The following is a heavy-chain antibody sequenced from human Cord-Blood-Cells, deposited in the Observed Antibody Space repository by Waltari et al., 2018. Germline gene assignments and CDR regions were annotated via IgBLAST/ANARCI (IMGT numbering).Heavy chain of an antibody. J-gene: IGHJ4*02. CDR3: ARLSLAVKNFDY. V-gene: IGHV4-34*01. Sequence: QVQLQQWGAGLLKPSETLSLTCAVYGGSFSGYYWSWIRQPPGKGLEWIGEINHSGSTNYNPSLKSRVTISVDTSKNQFSLKLSSVTAADTAVYYCARLSLAVKNFDYWGQGTLVTVSS. CDR2: INHSGST. CDR1: GGSFSGYY. D-gene: IGHD6-19*01.